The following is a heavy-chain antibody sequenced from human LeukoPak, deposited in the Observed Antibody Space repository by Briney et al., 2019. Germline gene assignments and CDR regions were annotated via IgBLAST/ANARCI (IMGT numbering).Heavy chain of an antibody. J-gene: IGHJ3*02. CDR1: GGSISSSSYY. V-gene: IGHV4-39*07. Sequence: PSETLSLTCTVSGGSISSSSYYWGWIRPPPGKGLEWIGSISYSGSTYYNSSLKSRVTVSVDMSKNQFSLKLSSVTAADTAVYYCARDGLWIQNAFDIWGQGTMVTVSS. D-gene: IGHD5-18*01. CDR3: ARDGLWIQNAFDI. CDR2: ISYSGST.